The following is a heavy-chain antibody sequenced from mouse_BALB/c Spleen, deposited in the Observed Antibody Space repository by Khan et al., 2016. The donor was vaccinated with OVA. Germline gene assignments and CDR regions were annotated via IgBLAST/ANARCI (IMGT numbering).Heavy chain of an antibody. CDR1: GYTFTSYY. Sequence: VQLKQSGAELVKPGASVKISCKASGYTFTSYYMYWVKQRPGQGLEWIGGINPNNGGAHFNEKFKNKATLTVDKSSSTAYMQLSSLTSEDSAVYYCARSGYGNPFAYWGQGTLVTVSA. D-gene: IGHD2-1*01. J-gene: IGHJ3*01. CDR2: INPNNGGA. CDR3: ARSGYGNPFAY. V-gene: IGHV1S81*02.